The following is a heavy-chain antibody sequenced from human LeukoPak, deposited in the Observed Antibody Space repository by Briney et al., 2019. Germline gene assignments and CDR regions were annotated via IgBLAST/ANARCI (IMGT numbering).Heavy chain of an antibody. CDR1: GGSISSYY. D-gene: IGHD3-22*01. Sequence: SETLSLTCTVSGGSISSYYWSWIRQPPGKGREWIGYIYYSGSTNYNPSLKSRVTISVDTSKNQFSLKLSSVTAADTAVYYCASMKVDYYDSSGYYYGAFDYWGQGTLVTVSS. CDR2: IYYSGST. V-gene: IGHV4-59*08. CDR3: ASMKVDYYDSSGYYYGAFDY. J-gene: IGHJ4*02.